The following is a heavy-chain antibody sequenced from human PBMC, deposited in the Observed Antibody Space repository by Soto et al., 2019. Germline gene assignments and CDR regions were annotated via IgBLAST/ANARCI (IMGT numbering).Heavy chain of an antibody. CDR3: ASWLKTSGWYVLIEGSFDY. V-gene: IGHV3-7*01. J-gene: IGHJ4*02. CDR1: GFTFSSYW. D-gene: IGHD6-19*01. CDR2: IKQDGSAK. Sequence: EVQLVESGGGVVQPGGSLRLSCAASGFTFSSYWMTWVRQAPGQGLEWVANIKQDGSAKYYVDSVKGRFTSSRDNAKNSLYLQMNSLRAEDTAVYYCASWLKTSGWYVLIEGSFDYWGQGTLVTVSS.